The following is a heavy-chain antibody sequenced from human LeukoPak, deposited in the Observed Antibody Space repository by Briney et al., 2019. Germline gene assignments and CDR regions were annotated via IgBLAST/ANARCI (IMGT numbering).Heavy chain of an antibody. CDR1: GASVSSGRYY. J-gene: IGHJ5*02. D-gene: IGHD5-18*01. CDR2: IVDSEKI. V-gene: IGHV4-31*03. CDR3: ASGYGSGWFDA. Sequence: SETLSLTCTVSGASVSSGRYYWSWIRQHPGKGLEWIAYIVDSEKIYYNPSLKSRLILSLDTSEDQFSLNLSSMTAADTAVYFCASGYGSGWFDAWGQGTLVAVSS.